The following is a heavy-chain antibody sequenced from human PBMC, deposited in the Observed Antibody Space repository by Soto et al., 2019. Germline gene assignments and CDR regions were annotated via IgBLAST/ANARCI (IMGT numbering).Heavy chain of an antibody. CDR2: ISFDGSTK. V-gene: IGHV3-33*05. D-gene: IGHD3-22*01. CDR1: GFTFSKFG. Sequence: QVQLVESGGGVVQPGRSLRLSCAASGFTFSKFGMHWVRQAPGKGLEWLAVISFDGSTKYHADSVKGRFTVSRDNSKNTLYLQMNSLRADDTAVYHCASDANKEYYSDRRGIGSPFDYWGQGTVVTVSP. J-gene: IGHJ4*02. CDR3: ASDANKEYYSDRRGIGSPFDY.